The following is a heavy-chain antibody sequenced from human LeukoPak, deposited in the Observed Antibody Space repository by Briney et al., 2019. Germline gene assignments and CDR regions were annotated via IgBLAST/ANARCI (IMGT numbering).Heavy chain of an antibody. CDR1: GGSISSKDYY. CDR2: VFYDGDT. Sequence: SETLSLTCTVSGGSISSKDYYWTWIRQPAGKGLEWVGRVFYDGDTYSNPSLRSRVTMPLDASKNQFSLNLSSVTAADTAIYYCARADMTSTWWFDPWGRGTLVTVSS. J-gene: IGHJ5*02. D-gene: IGHD2-21*02. CDR3: ARADMTSTWWFDP. V-gene: IGHV4-61*02.